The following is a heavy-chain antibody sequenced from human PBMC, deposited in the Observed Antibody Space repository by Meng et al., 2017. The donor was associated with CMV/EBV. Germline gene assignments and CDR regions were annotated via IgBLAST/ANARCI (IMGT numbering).Heavy chain of an antibody. CDR3: ARDALYCGGDCYSDY. D-gene: IGHD2-21*01. J-gene: IGHJ4*02. Sequence: GESLKISCAASGFTFSSYWMHWVRQAPGKGLVWVSRINSDGSSTSYADSVKGRFTISRDNAKNTLYLQMNSLRAGDTAVYYCARDALYCGGDCYSDYWGQGTLVTVSS. CDR2: INSDGSST. V-gene: IGHV3-74*01. CDR1: GFTFSSYW.